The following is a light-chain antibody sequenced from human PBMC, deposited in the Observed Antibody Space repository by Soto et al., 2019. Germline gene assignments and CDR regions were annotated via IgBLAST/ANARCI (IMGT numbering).Light chain of an antibody. J-gene: IGLJ1*01. CDR1: SSNIGNNY. CDR2: EVT. CDR3: SSYTNINTRACV. V-gene: IGLV1-51*01. Sequence: QSVLTQPPSVSATPGQKVTISCSGSSSNIGNNYVSWYRQLPGTAPQLLIYEVTDRPSGVSNRFSGSKSGNTASLTISGLQAEDEAEYYCSSYTNINTRACVFGTGTKVTVL.